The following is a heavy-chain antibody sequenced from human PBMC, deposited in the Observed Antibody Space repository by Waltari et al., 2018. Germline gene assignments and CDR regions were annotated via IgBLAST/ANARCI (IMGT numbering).Heavy chain of an antibody. J-gene: IGHJ6*02. D-gene: IGHD3-10*01. V-gene: IGHV4-34*01. CDR1: GGSFRGYS. CDR3: ARGLGVRGAPISGMDV. CDR2: INHSGST. Sequence: QVQLQQWGAGLLKPSETLSLTCAVYGGSFRGYSWSWLRQPPGRGLEWIGEINHSGSTNYNPSLKSRVTISVDTSKNQFSLKLSSVTAADTAVYYCARGLGVRGAPISGMDVWGQGTTVTVSS.